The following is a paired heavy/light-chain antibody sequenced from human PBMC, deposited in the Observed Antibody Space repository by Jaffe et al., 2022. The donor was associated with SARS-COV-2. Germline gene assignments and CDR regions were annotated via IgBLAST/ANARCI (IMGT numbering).Light chain of an antibody. Sequence: DIVMTQSPLSLPVTPGEPASISCRSSQSLLHSNGYNYLDWFLQKPGQSPQLLIYLGSNRASGVPDRFSGSGSGTDFTLKISRVEAEDVGVYYCMQVLQTPPTFGQGTKLEIK. CDR2: LGS. J-gene: IGKJ2*01. V-gene: IGKV2-28*01. CDR3: MQVLQTPPT. CDR1: QSLLHSNGYNY.
Heavy chain of an antibody. Sequence: QLVQSGAEVKKPGESLRISCKGSGYSFSSYWITWVRQMPGKGLEWMGKIDPSDSDTNYSPSFQGHVTISADKSISTAYLQWSSLKASDTAMYYCARHSYYPSGSYYSHYNYGLDVWGQGTTVTVSS. D-gene: IGHD3-10*01. CDR1: GYSFSSYW. J-gene: IGHJ6*02. CDR2: IDPSDSDT. CDR3: ARHSYYPSGSYYSHYNYGLDV. V-gene: IGHV5-10-1*03.